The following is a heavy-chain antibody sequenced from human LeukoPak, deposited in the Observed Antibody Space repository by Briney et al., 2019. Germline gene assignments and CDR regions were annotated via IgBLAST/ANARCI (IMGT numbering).Heavy chain of an antibody. CDR1: GFTFSSYA. CDR2: ISYDGSNK. V-gene: IGHV3-30-3*01. J-gene: IGHJ4*02. D-gene: IGHD2-15*01. Sequence: TGGSLRLSCAASGFTFSSYAMHWVRQAPGKGLEWVAVISYDGSNKYYADSVKGRFTISRDNSKNTLYLQMNSLRAEDTAVYYCAKDSSLGYCSGGSCYDPIFDYWGQGTLVTVSS. CDR3: AKDSSLGYCSGGSCYDPIFDY.